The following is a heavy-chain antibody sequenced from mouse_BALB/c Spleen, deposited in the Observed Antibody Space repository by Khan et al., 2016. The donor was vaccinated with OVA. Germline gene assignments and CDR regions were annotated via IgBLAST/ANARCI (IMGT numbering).Heavy chain of an antibody. J-gene: IGHJ2*01. CDR2: ISSGGTP. CDR1: GFTFSSYV. CDR3: VREAYRYDEYYFDY. V-gene: IGHV5-6-5*01. D-gene: IGHD2-14*01. Sequence: EVKLVESGGDLVKPGGSLKLSCAVSGFTFSSYVMSWVRQTPEKGLEWVASISSGGTPAYPDSLKGRFTISRDNARNIMYLQMSSLRSADTAMYYCVREAYRYDEYYFDYWGQGTTLTVSS.